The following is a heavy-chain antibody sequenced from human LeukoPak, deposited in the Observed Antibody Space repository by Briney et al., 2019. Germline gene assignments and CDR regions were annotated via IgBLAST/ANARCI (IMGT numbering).Heavy chain of an antibody. J-gene: IGHJ5*02. V-gene: IGHV4-4*07. D-gene: IGHD3-3*01. CDR1: GDSISAYY. CDR3: ARSTTITIFGVLNWFDP. Sequence: PSETLSLTCTVSGDSISAYYWSWIRQSAGKGLEWIGRISTTGGASYNPSLKSRLTMSVDTSKTQLSLTLRSVTAADTAVYYCARSTTITIFGVLNWFDPWGQGSLVTVSS. CDR2: ISTTGGA.